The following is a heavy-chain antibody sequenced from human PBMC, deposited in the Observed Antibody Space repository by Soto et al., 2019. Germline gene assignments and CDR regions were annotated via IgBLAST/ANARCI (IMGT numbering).Heavy chain of an antibody. D-gene: IGHD2-21*01. Sequence: QVQLMESGGGVVQPGESLRLSYATSGFTFSGYSMHWIRRAPGKGLEWVAVTSSDGGTKFYADSVKGRFTVSRDNSKNTLYLQMNSLRPEDTAVYYCAREVVLTEWYFDNWGQGILVTVSS. CDR3: AREVVLTEWYFDN. J-gene: IGHJ4*02. CDR1: GFTFSGYS. V-gene: IGHV3-30-3*01. CDR2: TSSDGGTK.